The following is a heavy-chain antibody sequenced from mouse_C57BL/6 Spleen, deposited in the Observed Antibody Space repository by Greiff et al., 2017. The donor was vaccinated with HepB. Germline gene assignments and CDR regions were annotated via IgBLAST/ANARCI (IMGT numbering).Heavy chain of an antibody. CDR2: IYPRDGST. CDR1: GYTFTSYD. Sequence: QVQLQQSGPELVKPGASVKLSCKASGYTFTSYDINWVKQRPGQGLEWIGWIYPRDGSTKYNEKFKGKATLTVDTSSSTAYMELHSLTSEDSAVYYCASGGYGNYGEFAYWGQGTLVTVSA. J-gene: IGHJ3*01. V-gene: IGHV1-85*01. D-gene: IGHD2-10*02. CDR3: ASGGYGNYGEFAY.